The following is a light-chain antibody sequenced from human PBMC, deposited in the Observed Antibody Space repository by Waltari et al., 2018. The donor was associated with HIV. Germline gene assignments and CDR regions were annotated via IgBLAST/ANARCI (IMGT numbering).Light chain of an antibody. CDR1: QAVLSSPSFMNH. J-gene: IGKJ1*01. CDR2: CAS. Sequence: IVMTHSPDCLFVSLAERATIPCRSGQAVLSSPSFMNHLAWYQQRPGQSPRLLIYCASTRDSGIPDRFIGSGSGTEFTLTISSLQAEDVAFYYCHQYYRSPWTFGQGTRVEIK. V-gene: IGKV4-1*01. CDR3: HQYYRSPWT.